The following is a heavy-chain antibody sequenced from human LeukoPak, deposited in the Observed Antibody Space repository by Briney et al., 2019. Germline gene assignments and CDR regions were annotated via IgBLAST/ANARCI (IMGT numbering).Heavy chain of an antibody. V-gene: IGHV3-7*01. J-gene: IGHJ4*02. CDR2: IKQDGSEK. CDR3: ARDTAFSDY. Sequence: GGSLRLSCAASGFTFSNYWMSWVRQAPGKGLEWVANIKQDGSEKNYVDSVKGRFTITRDNTKNSLFLQMNSLRAEDTAVYYCARDTAFSDYWGQGTLVTVSS. D-gene: IGHD3-3*01. CDR1: GFTFSNYW.